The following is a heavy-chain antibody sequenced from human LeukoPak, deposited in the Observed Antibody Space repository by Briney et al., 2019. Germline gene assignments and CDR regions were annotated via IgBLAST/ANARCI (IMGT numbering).Heavy chain of an antibody. CDR1: GGSISSYY. CDR3: ARGHWYSSSWYSGRWFDP. J-gene: IGHJ5*02. V-gene: IGHV4-59*01. D-gene: IGHD6-13*01. CDR2: IYYSGST. Sequence: SETLSLTCTVSGGSISSYYWSWIRQPPGKGLEWIGYIYYSGSTNYNPSLKSRVTISVDTSKNQFSLKLSSVTAADTAVYYCARGHWYSSSWYSGRWFDPWGQGTLVTVSS.